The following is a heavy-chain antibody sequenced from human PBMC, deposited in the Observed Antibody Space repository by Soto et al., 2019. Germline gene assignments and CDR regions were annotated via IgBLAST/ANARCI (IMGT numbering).Heavy chain of an antibody. CDR3: ARVGSSWLPY. J-gene: IGHJ4*02. Sequence: ASVKVSCKASGYTFTRYAMHWVCQAPGQRLEWMGWINAGNGNTKYSQKFQGRVTITRDTSASTAYMELSSLRSEDTAVYYCARVGSSWLPYWGQGTLVTVYS. D-gene: IGHD6-13*01. V-gene: IGHV1-3*01. CDR2: INAGNGNT. CDR1: GYTFTRYA.